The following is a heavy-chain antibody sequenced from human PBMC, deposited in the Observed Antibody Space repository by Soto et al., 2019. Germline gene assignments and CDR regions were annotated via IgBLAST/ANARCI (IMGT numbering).Heavy chain of an antibody. CDR2: ITSSSSYI. V-gene: IGHV3-21*01. D-gene: IGHD3-22*01. CDR1: GFTFSLYS. Sequence: PGGSLRLSCAASGFTFSLYSMIWVRQAPGKGLEWVASITSSSSYIYYEDSLKGRFTISRDNAKNSLFQQLDSLRAEDTAVYFCVRARSTDSRPDYWGQGTLVTVSS. J-gene: IGHJ4*02. CDR3: VRARSTDSRPDY.